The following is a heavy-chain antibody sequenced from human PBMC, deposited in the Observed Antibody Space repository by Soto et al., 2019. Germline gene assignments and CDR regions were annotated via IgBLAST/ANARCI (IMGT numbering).Heavy chain of an antibody. D-gene: IGHD3-9*01. J-gene: IGHJ4*02. CDR1: GGSISSYY. CDR2: IYYSGST. CDR3: ARVSYAGYFAWFSYLDY. Sequence: SETLSLTCTVSGGSISSYYWSWIRQPPGKGLEWIGYIYYSGSTNYNPSLKSRVTISVDTSKNQFSLKLSSVTAADTAVYYCARVSYAGYFAWFSYLDYWGQGTLVTVSS. V-gene: IGHV4-59*01.